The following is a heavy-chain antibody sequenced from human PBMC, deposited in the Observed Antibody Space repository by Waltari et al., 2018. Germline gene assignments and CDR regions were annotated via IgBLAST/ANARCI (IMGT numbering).Heavy chain of an antibody. CDR1: GGSISRGSYY. J-gene: IGHJ4*02. V-gene: IGHV4-31*03. Sequence: QVQLQESGPGLVRPSQTLSLTCTVSGGSISRGSYYWSWIRPHPGKGLEWIGYSHHSGGTRYNPALESRVSIGVDTSKNQFSLKVSAVTAADTAVYYCAREMNPRAPYFDLWGQGALVTVSS. CDR3: AREMNPRAPYFDL. CDR2: SHHSGGT.